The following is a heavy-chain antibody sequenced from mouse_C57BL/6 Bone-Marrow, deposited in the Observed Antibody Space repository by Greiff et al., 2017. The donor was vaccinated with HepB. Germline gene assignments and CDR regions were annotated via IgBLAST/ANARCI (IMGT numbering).Heavy chain of an antibody. D-gene: IGHD1-1*01. CDR1: GFTFSSYA. CDR2: ISDGGSYT. J-gene: IGHJ3*01. Sequence: EVQRVESGGGLVKPGGSLKLSCAASGFTFSSYAMSWVRQTPEKRLEWVATISDGGSYTYYPDNVKGRFTLSRDNAKNNLYLQMSHLKSEDTAMYYCARCYGSSLAWVAYWGQGTLVTVSA. V-gene: IGHV5-4*01. CDR3: ARCYGSSLAWVAY.